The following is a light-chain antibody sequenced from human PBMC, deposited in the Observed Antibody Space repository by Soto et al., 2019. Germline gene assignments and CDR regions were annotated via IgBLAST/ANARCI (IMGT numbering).Light chain of an antibody. J-gene: IGKJ5*01. CDR1: QSANIK. CDR3: QQYNNWPPIT. Sequence: EIVMTQSPATLSVSPGERATLSCRASQSANIKLAWYQQKPGQAPRLIIYRASTRATGVPARFSGSGSGTEFTLTISSLQSEDFAVYYCQQYNNWPPITFGQGTRLEI. V-gene: IGKV3-15*01. CDR2: RAS.